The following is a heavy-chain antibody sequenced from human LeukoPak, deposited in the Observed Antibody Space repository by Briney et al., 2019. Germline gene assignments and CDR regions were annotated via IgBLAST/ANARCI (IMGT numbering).Heavy chain of an antibody. CDR2: IKQDGSEK. CDR1: GFTFSSYW. D-gene: IGHD6-13*01. V-gene: IGHV3-7*01. J-gene: IGHJ5*02. CDR3: ARDCSSWYRGGYNWFDP. Sequence: GGSLRLSCAASGFTFSSYWMSWVRQAPGKGLECVANIKQDGSEKYYVDSVKGRFTISRDNAKNSLYLQMNSQRAEETAVYYCARDCSSWYRGGYNWFDPWGQGTLVTVSS.